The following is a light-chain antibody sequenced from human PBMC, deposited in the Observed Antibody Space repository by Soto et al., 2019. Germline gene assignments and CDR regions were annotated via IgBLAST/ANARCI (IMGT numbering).Light chain of an antibody. CDR2: VNN. J-gene: IGLJ2*01. Sequence: QSVLTQPPSVSGAPGQRVTISCTGSSSNIGADYGVHWYQQLPGTARKLLIYVNNNRPSGVPDRFSGSKSGTSASLAITGLQAEDEADYYCQSYDSSLSGSVFGGGTKLTVL. CDR3: QSYDSSLSGSV. V-gene: IGLV1-40*01. CDR1: SSNIGADYG.